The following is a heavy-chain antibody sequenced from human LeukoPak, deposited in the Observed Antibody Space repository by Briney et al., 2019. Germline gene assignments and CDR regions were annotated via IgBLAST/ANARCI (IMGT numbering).Heavy chain of an antibody. D-gene: IGHD2-15*01. CDR2: ISYDGSNK. CDR3: ARDLGYCSGGSCYIGFFDY. V-gene: IGHV3-30*04. J-gene: IGHJ4*02. Sequence: GRSLRLSCAASGFTYSSYAMHWVRQAPGKGLERVAVISYDGSNKYYADSVKGRFTISRDNSKNTLYLQMNSLRAEDTAVYYCARDLGYCSGGSCYIGFFDYWGQGTLVTVSS. CDR1: GFTYSSYA.